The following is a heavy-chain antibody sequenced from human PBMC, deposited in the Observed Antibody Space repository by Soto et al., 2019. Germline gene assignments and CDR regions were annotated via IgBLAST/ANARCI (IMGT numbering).Heavy chain of an antibody. Sequence: SVKVSCKASGCTFSSYAISWVRQAPGQGLEWMGGIIPIFGTANYAQKFQGRVTITADKSTSTAYMELSSLRSDDTAVYYCARASIGIKSCGVVSQRRNYYYGMDVWGQGTTVTVSS. D-gene: IGHD3-3*01. CDR1: GCTFSSYA. CDR2: IIPIFGTA. J-gene: IGHJ6*02. V-gene: IGHV1-69*06. CDR3: ARASIGIKSCGVVSQRRNYYYGMDV.